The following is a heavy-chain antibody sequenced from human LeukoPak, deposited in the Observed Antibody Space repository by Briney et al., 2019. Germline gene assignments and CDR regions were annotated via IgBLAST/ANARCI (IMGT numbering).Heavy chain of an antibody. V-gene: IGHV1-69*01. CDR3: ARDDNPVYYDFWGGFDP. J-gene: IGHJ5*02. CDR1: GGTFSSYA. Sequence: SVKVSCKASGGTFSSYAISWVRQAPGQGLEWMGGIIPIFGTANCAQKFQGRVTITADESTSTAYMELSSLRSEDTAVYYCARDDNPVYYDFWGGFDPWGQGTLVTVSS. D-gene: IGHD3-3*01. CDR2: IIPIFGTA.